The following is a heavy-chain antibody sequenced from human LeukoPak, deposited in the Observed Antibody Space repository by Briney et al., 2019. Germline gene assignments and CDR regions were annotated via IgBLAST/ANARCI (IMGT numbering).Heavy chain of an antibody. J-gene: IGHJ3*01. Sequence: SETLSLTCTVSGYFSTAYYWGWIRQPPGKGLEWMASIRPDGHTYTNSSLRHQLTISADMSRNEFSLKLNSLTAADTAVYYCARQVATKGEWAFDVWGQGTVVTVSS. CDR1: GYFSTAYY. CDR3: ARQVATKGEWAFDV. V-gene: IGHV4-38-2*02. CDR2: IRPDGHT. D-gene: IGHD5-12*01.